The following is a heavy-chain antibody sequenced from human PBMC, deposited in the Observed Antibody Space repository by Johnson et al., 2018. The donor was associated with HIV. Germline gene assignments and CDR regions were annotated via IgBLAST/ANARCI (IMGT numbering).Heavy chain of an antibody. J-gene: IGHJ3*02. V-gene: IGHV3-13*01. Sequence: VQLVESGGGLVQPGGSLRLSCAASGFTFSSYDMHWVRQATGKGLEWVSAIGTAGVTNYADSVKGRFTISRDNSKNTLYLQMNSLRTEDTAVYYCARVSLAYSYGYDAFDIWGQGTMVTVSS. CDR3: ARVSLAYSYGYDAFDI. D-gene: IGHD5-18*01. CDR2: IGTAGVT. CDR1: GFTFSSYD.